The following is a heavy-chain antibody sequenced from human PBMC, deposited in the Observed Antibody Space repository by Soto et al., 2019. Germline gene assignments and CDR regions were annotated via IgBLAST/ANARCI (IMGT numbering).Heavy chain of an antibody. Sequence: SVKVSCKASGGSFISYASIWVRQAPGQGLEWMGGIIPIFGTANYAQKFQGRVTITADESTSTAYMELSSLRSEDTAVYYCARDWDIPVAGQRYYYGMDVWGQGTTVTVSS. CDR3: ARDWDIPVAGQRYYYGMDV. CDR1: GGSFISYA. CDR2: IIPIFGTA. D-gene: IGHD6-19*01. V-gene: IGHV1-69*01. J-gene: IGHJ6*02.